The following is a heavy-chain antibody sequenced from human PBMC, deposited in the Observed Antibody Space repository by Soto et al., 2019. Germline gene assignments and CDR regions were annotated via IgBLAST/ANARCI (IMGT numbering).Heavy chain of an antibody. CDR3: AKDSHWGIISHTLDY. D-gene: IGHD1-20*01. V-gene: IGHV3-23*01. J-gene: IGHJ4*02. Sequence: VYLSESGGGLVQPGGSLRLSCAASGFTFSSAAMRLVRQAPGKGLEWVSTIRESGGNKNYADSVKGRFTISRDTSKNMLNLQMKRLRAEDTAIYYCAKDSHWGIISHTLDYWGQGTLVTVSS. CDR1: GFTFSSAA. CDR2: IRESGGNK.